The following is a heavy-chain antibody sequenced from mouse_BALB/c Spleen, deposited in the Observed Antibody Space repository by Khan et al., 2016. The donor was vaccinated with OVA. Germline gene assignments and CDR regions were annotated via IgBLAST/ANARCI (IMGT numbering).Heavy chain of an antibody. D-gene: IGHD2-2*01. Sequence: QIQLVQSGAELAKPGASVKMSCKASGYTFTSYWMHWVKQRPGQGLEWIGYINPSTGYTEYNQKFKDKATLTADKSSSTAYMQLSSLTSEDSAVYYCARSYGYARYFDVWGAGTTVTVSS. V-gene: IGHV1-7*01. CDR1: GYTFTSYW. CDR2: INPSTGYT. J-gene: IGHJ1*01. CDR3: ARSYGYARYFDV.